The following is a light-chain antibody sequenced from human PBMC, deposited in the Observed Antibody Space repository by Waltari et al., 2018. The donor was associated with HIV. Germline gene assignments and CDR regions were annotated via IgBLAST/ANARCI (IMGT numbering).Light chain of an antibody. CDR3: AAWDDSVNGLV. CDR2: HNG. V-gene: IGLV1-44*01. CDR1: SSNIGSNT. J-gene: IGLJ3*02. Sequence: QSVLTQPPSASGTAGQRVTISCSGTSSNIGSNTVNWYQQLPGTAPNLLIYHNGQRPSGVPVRFSGSKFGTSASLAISGLQSEDEADYYCAAWDDSVNGLVFGGGTKLTV.